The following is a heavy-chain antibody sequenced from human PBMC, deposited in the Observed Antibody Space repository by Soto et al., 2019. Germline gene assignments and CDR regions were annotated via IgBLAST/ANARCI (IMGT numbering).Heavy chain of an antibody. Sequence: SVKVCCKASRYTFTCYYMHWVRQSPGQGLEWMGWINPNSGGTNYAQKFQGWVTMTRDTSISTAYMELSRLRSEDTAVYYCAKDFRIAVAGPTLYYYGMDVWGQGTTVTVSS. J-gene: IGHJ6*02. CDR2: INPNSGGT. CDR1: RYTFTCYY. CDR3: AKDFRIAVAGPTLYYYGMDV. D-gene: IGHD6-19*01. V-gene: IGHV1-2*04.